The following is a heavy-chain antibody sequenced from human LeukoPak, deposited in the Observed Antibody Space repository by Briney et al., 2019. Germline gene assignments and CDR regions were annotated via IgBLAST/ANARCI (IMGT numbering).Heavy chain of an antibody. D-gene: IGHD2-2*01. CDR1: GFTFRSYA. Sequence: GGSLRLSCAASGFTFRSYAMSWVRQAPGKGLEWVSAISGSGDTTYYADSVEGRFTISRDNSKNTLYLQMNSLRPEDTAVYYCAKVGARGCSSSTCFIYWGQGTLVTVSS. J-gene: IGHJ4*02. V-gene: IGHV3-23*01. CDR2: ISGSGDTT. CDR3: AKVGARGCSSSTCFIY.